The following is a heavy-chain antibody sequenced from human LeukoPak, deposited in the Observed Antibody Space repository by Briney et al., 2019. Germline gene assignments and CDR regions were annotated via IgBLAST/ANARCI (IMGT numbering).Heavy chain of an antibody. CDR3: AKVETSGGANCYALYY. V-gene: IGHV3-23*01. J-gene: IGHJ4*02. Sequence: PGGSLRLSCASSGFTFSSYAMTWVRQAPDKGLECVSAISGSDGSTYYADSVKGRFTISRDDSQNTLYLQMNSLSAEDTAVYYCAKVETSGGANCYALYYWGQGALVTVSS. D-gene: IGHD2-2*01. CDR2: ISGSDGST. CDR1: GFTFSSYA.